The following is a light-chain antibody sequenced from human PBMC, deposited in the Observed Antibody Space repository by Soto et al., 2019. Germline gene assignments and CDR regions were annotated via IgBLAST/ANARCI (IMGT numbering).Light chain of an antibody. V-gene: IGLV1-40*01. CDR1: SSNIGPTYD. Sequence: QSVLTQPPSVSGAPGQRVTISCTGSSSNIGPTYDVHWYQQLPGTAPKLLIYANTNRPSGVPDRCSGSNSGTSASLAITGLEAEDEADYYCQSYDSSLSGYVFGSGTKVTVL. CDR3: QSYDSSLSGYV. J-gene: IGLJ1*01. CDR2: ANT.